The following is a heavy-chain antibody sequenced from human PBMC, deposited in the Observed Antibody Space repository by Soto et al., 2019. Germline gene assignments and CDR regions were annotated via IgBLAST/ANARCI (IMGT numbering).Heavy chain of an antibody. V-gene: IGHV4-4*02. CDR1: GGSISSSNW. D-gene: IGHD3-10*01. J-gene: IGHJ4*02. CDR2: IYHSGST. CDR3: ARDSAYFASGTYYIFDY. Sequence: SETLSLTCTISGGSISSSNWWSWVRQPPGKGLEWIGEIYHSGSTNYNPSLKSRVTISVDKSKNQFSLKLSSVTAADTAVYYCARDSAYFASGTYYIFDYWGQGTLVTVSS.